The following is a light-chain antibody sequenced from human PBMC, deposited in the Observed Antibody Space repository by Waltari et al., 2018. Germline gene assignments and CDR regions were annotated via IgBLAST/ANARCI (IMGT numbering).Light chain of an antibody. Sequence: QYVLTQPPSASETPGPRVPISCSGNSSTIGWKSAYWYQQLPGTAPKLLIYRNNQRPSGVPDRFSGSKSGTSASLAISGLRSEDEADYYCAAWDDSMSGRVFGGGTKLTVL. CDR2: RNN. V-gene: IGLV1-47*01. J-gene: IGLJ3*02. CDR1: SSTIGWKS. CDR3: AAWDDSMSGRV.